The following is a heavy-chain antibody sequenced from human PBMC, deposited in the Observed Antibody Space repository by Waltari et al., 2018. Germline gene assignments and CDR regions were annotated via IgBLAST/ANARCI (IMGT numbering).Heavy chain of an antibody. J-gene: IGHJ5*02. CDR2: VRLSGKT. CDR3: ARDRGRGLYLDP. CDR1: GDSMSTTDV. D-gene: IGHD5-12*01. V-gene: IGHV4-4*02. Sequence: QLQESGPGLVKPSGTLSLNCAVFGDSMSTTDVWNWVRQPPGKGLEWIGQVRLSGKTNYNPSFASRVSISVDTYNNQFSLRVTSATAADTAVYYCARDRGRGLYLDPWGPGTLVTVSP.